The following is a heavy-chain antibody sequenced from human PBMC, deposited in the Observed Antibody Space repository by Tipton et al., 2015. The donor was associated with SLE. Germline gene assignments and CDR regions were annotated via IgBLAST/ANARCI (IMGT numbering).Heavy chain of an antibody. J-gene: IGHJ6*03. Sequence: SLRLSCAASGFTFSSYAMHWVRQAPGKGLEWVTVISYDGSNKYYADSVKGRFTISRDNSKNTLYLQMNSLRAEDTAVYYCARVEEARPDYYYYYYMDVWGRGTTFTVSS. CDR2: ISYDGSNK. CDR1: GFTFSSYA. D-gene: IGHD6-6*01. V-gene: IGHV3-30-3*01. CDR3: ARVEEARPDYYYYYYMDV.